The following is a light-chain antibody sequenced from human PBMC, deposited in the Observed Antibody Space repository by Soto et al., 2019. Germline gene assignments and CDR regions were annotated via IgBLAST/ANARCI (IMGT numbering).Light chain of an antibody. J-gene: IGLJ1*01. CDR3: SSYTSSSTPHNYV. CDR2: DVS. V-gene: IGLV2-14*01. CDR1: SSDVGGYNY. Sequence: QSALTQPASVSGSPGQSITISCTGTSSDVGGYNYVSWYQQHPGKAPKLMIYDVSNRPSGVSNRFSGSKSGNTASLTISGLQAEEEADYYCSSYTSSSTPHNYVFGTGTKVTVL.